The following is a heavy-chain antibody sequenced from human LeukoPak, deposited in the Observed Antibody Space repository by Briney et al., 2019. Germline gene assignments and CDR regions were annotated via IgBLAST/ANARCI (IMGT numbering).Heavy chain of an antibody. CDR3: ARPRDGYNGGYFDY. Sequence: ASLKVSCKASGYTFTNYGISWVRLSPGQGLKWMGWISAYNGNTNYAQNLQGRVTVTTDTSTTTAYMELRSLKSDDTAVYYCARPRDGYNGGYFDYWGQGTLVTVSS. J-gene: IGHJ4*02. CDR2: ISAYNGNT. D-gene: IGHD5-24*01. CDR1: GYTFTNYG. V-gene: IGHV1-18*01.